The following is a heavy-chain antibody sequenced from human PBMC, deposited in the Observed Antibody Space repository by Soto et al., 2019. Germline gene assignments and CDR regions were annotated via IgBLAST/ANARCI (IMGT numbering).Heavy chain of an antibody. D-gene: IGHD2-2*01. CDR2: IWFDGSKK. J-gene: IGHJ6*02. V-gene: IGHV3-33*01. CDR1: GFTSRSYA. Sequence: QMQLVESGGGGVQPGRSLRLPCEASGFTSRSYAIHWVRQPPAKGLGWVALIWFDGSKKYYVDSVKGRFAVSRDNSKNTLYLQMNSLRVEDTAVYYCARDRLVPYGYGMDVWGQGTTVTVSS. CDR3: ARDRLVPYGYGMDV.